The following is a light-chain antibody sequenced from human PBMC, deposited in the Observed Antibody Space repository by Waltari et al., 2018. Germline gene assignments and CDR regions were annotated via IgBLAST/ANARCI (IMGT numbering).Light chain of an antibody. J-gene: IGLJ1*01. V-gene: IGLV2-23*02. CDR2: EVS. CDR3: CTFAGYGKYI. CDR1: NADIGTSHL. Sequence: QSALAQPASVSGSPGQSITISCTGTNADIGTSHLVPWYQRHPGKAPKLLLFEVSRRPSGISGRFSGSKSGNTASLTISGLQAEDEAEFYCCTFAGYGKYIVGTGTVVTVL.